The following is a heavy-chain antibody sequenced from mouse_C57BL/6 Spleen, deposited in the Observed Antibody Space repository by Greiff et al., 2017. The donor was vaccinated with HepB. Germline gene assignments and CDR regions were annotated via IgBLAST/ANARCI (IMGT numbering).Heavy chain of an antibody. Sequence: DVQLQESGPGLVKPSQSLSLTCSVTGYSITSGYYWNWIRQFPGNKLEWMGYISYDGSNNYNPSLKNRISITRDTSKNQFFLKLNSVTTEDTATYYCAFYDGYYGRFAYWGQGTLVTVSA. CDR1: GYSITSGYY. CDR3: AFYDGYYGRFAY. CDR2: ISYDGSN. V-gene: IGHV3-6*01. D-gene: IGHD2-3*01. J-gene: IGHJ3*01.